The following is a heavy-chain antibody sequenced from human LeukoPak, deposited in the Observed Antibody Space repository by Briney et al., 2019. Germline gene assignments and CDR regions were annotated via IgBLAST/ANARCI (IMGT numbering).Heavy chain of an antibody. CDR2: INHSGST. Sequence: KPSETLSLTCAVYGGSFSGYYWSWIRQPPGKGLEWIGEINHSGSTNYNPSLKSRVTISVDTSKNQFSLKLSSVTAADTVVYYCARGGQRGYCSSTSCSRRYFDYWGQGTLVTVSS. J-gene: IGHJ4*02. V-gene: IGHV4-34*01. CDR1: GGSFSGYY. CDR3: ARGGQRGYCSSTSCSRRYFDY. D-gene: IGHD2-2*01.